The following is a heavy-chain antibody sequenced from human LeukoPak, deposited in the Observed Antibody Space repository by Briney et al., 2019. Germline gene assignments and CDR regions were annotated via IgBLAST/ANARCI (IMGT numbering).Heavy chain of an antibody. J-gene: IGHJ3*02. CDR3: ARERYCSGGSCLHGAFDI. Sequence: SETLSLTCAVYGGSFSGYYWSWIRQPPGKGLEWIGEINHSGSTNYNPSLKSRVTISVDTSKNQFSLKLSSVTAADTAVYYCARERYCSGGSCLHGAFDIWGQGTMVTVSS. V-gene: IGHV4-34*01. D-gene: IGHD2-15*01. CDR2: INHSGST. CDR1: GGSFSGYY.